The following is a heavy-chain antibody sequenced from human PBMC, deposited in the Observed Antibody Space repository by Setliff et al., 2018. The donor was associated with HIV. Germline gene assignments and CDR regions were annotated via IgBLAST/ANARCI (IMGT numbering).Heavy chain of an antibody. J-gene: IGHJ4*02. V-gene: IGHV1-2*02. CDR3: ARGKTWLRFLDY. Sequence: VASVKVSCKASGYTFTDYYIHWVRQTPGQGLEWMGWIYPNTGGTNYAQKFQGRVTMTRDTSISTAYMELSRLRSDDTAVYYCARGKTWLRFLDYWGQGTLVTVSS. D-gene: IGHD5-12*01. CDR1: GYTFTDYY. CDR2: IYPNTGGT.